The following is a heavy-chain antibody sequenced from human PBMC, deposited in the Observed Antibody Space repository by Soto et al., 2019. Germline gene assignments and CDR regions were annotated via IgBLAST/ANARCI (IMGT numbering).Heavy chain of an antibody. J-gene: IGHJ4*02. CDR1: GGSTSSDNY. V-gene: IGHV4-30-4*01. D-gene: IGHD3-16*01. CDR3: AREGGESSDGLYYFDS. CDR2: IYYSGNT. Sequence: PSETLSLTCTVSGGSTSSDNYWSWIRQPPGKGLEWIGHIYYSGNTDYNPSLKSRLAISIDTSKNQFSLKLSSVTAADTAVYFCAREGGESSDGLYYFDSSGQTPLVTVSS.